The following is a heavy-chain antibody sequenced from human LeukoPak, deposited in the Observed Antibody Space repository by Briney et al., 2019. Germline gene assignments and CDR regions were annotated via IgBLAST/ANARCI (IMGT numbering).Heavy chain of an antibody. CDR3: TRVDLGVVAYYYYYYMDV. CDR1: GFTFGDYA. V-gene: IGHV3-49*04. CDR2: IRSKAYGGTT. J-gene: IGHJ6*03. Sequence: PGGSLRLSCTASGFTFGDYAMSWVRQAPGKGLEWVGFIRSKAYGGTTEYAASVKGRFNISRDDSKSIAYLQMNSLKTEDTAVYYCTRVDLGVVAYYYYYYMDVWGKGTTVTVSS. D-gene: IGHD3-22*01.